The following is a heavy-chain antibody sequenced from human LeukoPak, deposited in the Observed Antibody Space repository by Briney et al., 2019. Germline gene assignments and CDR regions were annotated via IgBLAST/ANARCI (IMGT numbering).Heavy chain of an antibody. D-gene: IGHD6-13*01. CDR1: GGSISSYY. V-gene: IGHV4-4*07. Sequence: SETLSLTCTVSGGSISSYYWSWIRQPAGKGLEWIGRIYSTGSTNYNPPLKSRVTMSVDTSKNQFSLRLRSVTAADTAVYYCARQIASAGTAGFDFWGQGALVTVSS. J-gene: IGHJ4*02. CDR2: IYSTGST. CDR3: ARQIASAGTAGFDF.